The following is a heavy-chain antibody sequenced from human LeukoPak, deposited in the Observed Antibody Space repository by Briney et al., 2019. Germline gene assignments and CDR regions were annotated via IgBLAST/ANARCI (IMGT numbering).Heavy chain of an antibody. D-gene: IGHD6-13*01. CDR3: AIAKGRYSSSWYYFDY. J-gene: IGHJ4*02. V-gene: IGHV1-2*06. CDR1: GYTFTSYD. CDR2: INPNSGGT. Sequence: ASVKVSCKASGYTFTSYDINWVRQATGQGLEWMGRINPNSGGTNYAQKFQGRVTTTRDTSISTAYMELSRLGSDDAAVYYCAIAKGRYSSSWYYFDYWGQGTLVTVSS.